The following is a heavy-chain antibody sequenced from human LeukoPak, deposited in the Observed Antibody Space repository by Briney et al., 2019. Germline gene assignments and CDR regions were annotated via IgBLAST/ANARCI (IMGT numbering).Heavy chain of an antibody. CDR2: IRYDGSNK. V-gene: IGHV3-30*02. D-gene: IGHD3-22*01. CDR3: ARAIVVVSYYFDY. J-gene: IGHJ4*02. Sequence: GGSLRLSCAASGFTFSSYGMHWVRQAPGKGLEWVAFIRYDGSNKYYADSVKGRFTISRDNSKNTLYLQMNSLRAEDTAVYYCARAIVVVSYYFDYWGQGTLVTVSS. CDR1: GFTFSSYG.